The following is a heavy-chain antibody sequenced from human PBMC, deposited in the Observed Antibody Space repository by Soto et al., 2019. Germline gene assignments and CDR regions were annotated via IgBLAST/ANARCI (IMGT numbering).Heavy chain of an antibody. CDR2: IYYSGST. D-gene: IGHD3-22*01. J-gene: IGHJ6*02. Sequence: SETLSLTCTVSGGSISSGGYYWSWIRQHPGKGLEWIGYIYYSGSTYYNPSLKSRVTISVDTSKNQFSLKLSSVTAADTAVYYCARDHYDSSGSVYYYYGMDVWGQGTTVTVSS. CDR1: GGSISSGGYY. CDR3: ARDHYDSSGSVYYYYGMDV. V-gene: IGHV4-31*03.